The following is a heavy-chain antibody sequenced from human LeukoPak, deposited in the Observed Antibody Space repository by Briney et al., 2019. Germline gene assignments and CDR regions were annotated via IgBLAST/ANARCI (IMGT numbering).Heavy chain of an antibody. J-gene: IGHJ6*02. CDR3: ARVSGRILIWPQPFGDGMDV. CDR1: GFTFSSYA. V-gene: IGHV3-23*01. CDR2: ISGDGRST. D-gene: IGHD3-10*01. Sequence: PGGSLRLSCAASGFTFSSYAMHWVRQAPGKGLECVSAISGDGRSTYYADSVKGRFTISREESKNTLYLQMNSLRAEDTAIYYCARVSGRILIWPQPFGDGMDVWGQGTTVTVSS.